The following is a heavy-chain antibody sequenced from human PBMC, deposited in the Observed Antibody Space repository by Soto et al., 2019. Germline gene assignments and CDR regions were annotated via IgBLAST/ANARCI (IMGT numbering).Heavy chain of an antibody. Sequence: SETLSLTCAVYGGSFSGYYWSWIRQPPGKGLEWIGEINHSGSTNYNPSLKSRVTISVDTSKNQFSLKLSSVTAADTAVYYCARGQRRGRSIVSRGSCYSIWGQGTLVTVSS. CDR2: INHSGST. D-gene: IGHD2-15*01. CDR1: GGSFSGYY. V-gene: IGHV4-34*01. CDR3: ARGQRRGRSIVSRGSCYSI. J-gene: IGHJ4*02.